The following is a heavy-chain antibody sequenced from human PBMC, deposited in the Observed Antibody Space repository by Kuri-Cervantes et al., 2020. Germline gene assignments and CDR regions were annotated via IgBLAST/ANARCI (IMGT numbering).Heavy chain of an antibody. D-gene: IGHD3-10*01. CDR1: GFSLSTSAMC. J-gene: IGHJ5*02. Sequence: SGPTLVKPTQTLTLTCTFSGFSLSTSAMCVSWVRQPPGKALEWLALIAWDDDKYYSTSLKARLTISKDTSKNQVVLTMTNMDPVDTATYYCARDYYGSGNLRFDPWGQGTLVTVSS. CDR2: IAWDDDK. V-gene: IGHV2-70*20. CDR3: ARDYYGSGNLRFDP.